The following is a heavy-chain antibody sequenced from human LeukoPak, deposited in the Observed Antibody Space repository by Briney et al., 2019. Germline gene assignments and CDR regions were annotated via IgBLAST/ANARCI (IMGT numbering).Heavy chain of an antibody. J-gene: IGHJ4*02. CDR2: ISSSGATK. D-gene: IGHD5-24*01. CDR1: GFTFSTYG. Sequence: GGSLRLSCAASGFTFSTYGMSWVRQAPGKGLEWVSYISSSGATKYYADSVKGRFTISRDNAKNSLYLQMNSLRAEDTTVYYCARRGVDGALDYWGQGTLVTVSS. CDR3: ARRGVDGALDY. V-gene: IGHV3-48*04.